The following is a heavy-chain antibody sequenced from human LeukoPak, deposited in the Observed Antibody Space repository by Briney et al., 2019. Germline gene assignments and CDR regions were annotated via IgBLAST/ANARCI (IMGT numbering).Heavy chain of an antibody. CDR3: ARGPSSNWSGLDF. V-gene: IGHV3-74*01. CDR2: ISPTGSTT. Sequence: GGSLRLSCAASGFTFSSYAMSWVRQAPGKGLVWVSRISPTGSTTSYADSVKGRFTVSRDNAKNTLYLQVNNLRAEDTAVYYCARGPSSNWSGLDFWGQGTLLTVSS. J-gene: IGHJ4*02. D-gene: IGHD6-13*01. CDR1: GFTFSSYA.